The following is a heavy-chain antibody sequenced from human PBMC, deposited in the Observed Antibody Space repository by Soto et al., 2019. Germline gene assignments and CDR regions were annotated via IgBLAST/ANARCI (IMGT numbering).Heavy chain of an antibody. J-gene: IGHJ5*02. CDR3: AGIASLGTVVH. Sequence: SETLSLTCTVSGGSISSGDYYWSWIRQPPGKGLEWIGYIYYSGSTYYNPSLESRVTISVDTSKNQFSLRLTSVTAADTAVYFCAGIASLGTVVHWGQGTLVTVSS. CDR2: IYYSGST. D-gene: IGHD2-8*02. CDR1: GGSISSGDYY. V-gene: IGHV4-30-4*01.